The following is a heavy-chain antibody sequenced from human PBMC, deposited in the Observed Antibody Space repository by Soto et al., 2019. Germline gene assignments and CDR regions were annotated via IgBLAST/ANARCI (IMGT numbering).Heavy chain of an antibody. Sequence: QVQLVESGGGVVQTGRSLTLSCAASGFTFSSYAMHWDRQAPGKGLEWVAAIWYDGNNKYYADSVKGRFTIARDNSKNRLYLQMNSLRAEDTAVYYCAGRAEGSGYWFDPWGQGTLVTVSS. V-gene: IGHV3-33*01. CDR2: IWYDGNNK. CDR1: GFTFSSYA. CDR3: AGRAEGSGYWFDP. D-gene: IGHD1-26*01. J-gene: IGHJ5*02.